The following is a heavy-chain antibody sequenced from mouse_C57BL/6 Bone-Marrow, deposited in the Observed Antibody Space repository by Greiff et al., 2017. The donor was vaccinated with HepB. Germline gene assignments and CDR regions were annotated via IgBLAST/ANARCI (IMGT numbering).Heavy chain of an antibody. V-gene: IGHV1-26*01. CDR3: GLNWDGTVWYFDV. Sequence: EVQLQQSGPELVKPGASVKISCKASGYTFTDYYMNWVKQSHGKSLEWIGDINPNNGGTSYNQKFKGKATLTVDKSSSTAYMELRSLTSEDSAVYYCGLNWDGTVWYFDVWGTGTTVTVSS. J-gene: IGHJ1*03. D-gene: IGHD4-1*01. CDR1: GYTFTDYY. CDR2: INPNNGGT.